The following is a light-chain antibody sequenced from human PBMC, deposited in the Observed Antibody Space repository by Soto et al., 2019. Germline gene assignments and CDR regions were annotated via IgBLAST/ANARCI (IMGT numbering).Light chain of an antibody. V-gene: IGKV1-39*01. Sequence: DIQMTQSPSSLSASVGDRVTITCRARQSISRNLNWYQQKPGKAPKLLIYAASSLQSGVPSRYSGSGSGTDFTLTISSLQPEDFATYYCQQSYSTPYTFGQGTKLEIK. CDR1: QSISRN. J-gene: IGKJ2*01. CDR2: AAS. CDR3: QQSYSTPYT.